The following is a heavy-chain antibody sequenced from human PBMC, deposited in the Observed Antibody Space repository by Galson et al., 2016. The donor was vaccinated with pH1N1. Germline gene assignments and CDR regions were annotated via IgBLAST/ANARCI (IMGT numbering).Heavy chain of an antibody. V-gene: IGHV3-7*01. D-gene: IGHD1-26*01. J-gene: IGHJ4*02. CDR2: IKQDGSGK. CDR3: ATEDYYTTLY. CDR1: GFIFSGYW. Sequence: SLRLSCAASGFIFSGYWMSWVRQAPGKGLEWVAKIKQDGSGKYYVDSMRGRCTISRDNAKNSLSLQMNSLRVEDTALYYCATEDYYTTLYLCQGILVPAPS.